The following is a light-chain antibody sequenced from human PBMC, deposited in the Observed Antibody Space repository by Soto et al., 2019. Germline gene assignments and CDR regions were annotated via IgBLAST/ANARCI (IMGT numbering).Light chain of an antibody. CDR2: DAS. CDR3: QQSYSTPPIT. CDR1: QTINTR. V-gene: IGKV1-39*01. J-gene: IGKJ5*01. Sequence: DIQMTQSPSTLSSSVGDRVTITCRATQTINTRLAWYQQKPGKAPKLLIYDASSLESGVPSRFSGSGSGTDFTLTISSLQPEDFATYYCQQSYSTPPITFGQGTRLEIK.